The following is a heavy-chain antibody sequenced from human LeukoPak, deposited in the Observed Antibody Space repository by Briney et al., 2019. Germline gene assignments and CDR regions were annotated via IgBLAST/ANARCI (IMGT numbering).Heavy chain of an antibody. V-gene: IGHV3-21*01. CDR3: ARDRIVGATTAEYFQH. Sequence: GGSLRLSCAASGFTFGSYSMNWVRQAPGKGLEWVSSISSSSSYIYYADSVKGRFTISRDNAKNSLYLQMNSLRAEDTAVYYCARDRIVGATTAEYFQHWGQGTLVTVSS. J-gene: IGHJ1*01. D-gene: IGHD1-26*01. CDR2: ISSSSSYI. CDR1: GFTFGSYS.